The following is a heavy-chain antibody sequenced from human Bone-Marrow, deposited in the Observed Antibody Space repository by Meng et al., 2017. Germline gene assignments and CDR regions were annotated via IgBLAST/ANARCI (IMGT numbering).Heavy chain of an antibody. CDR3: ARDPYIALTYFDY. CDR2: ISTSGGNT. D-gene: IGHD2-15*01. Sequence: GESLKISCAASGFTFSNYAMSWVRQAPGKGLEWVSTISTSGGNTVDSVEGRFTISRDNSKNTLYLQMNSLRAEDTAVYYCARDPYIALTYFDYWGQGTLVTVSS. V-gene: IGHV3-23*01. CDR1: GFTFSNYA. J-gene: IGHJ4*02.